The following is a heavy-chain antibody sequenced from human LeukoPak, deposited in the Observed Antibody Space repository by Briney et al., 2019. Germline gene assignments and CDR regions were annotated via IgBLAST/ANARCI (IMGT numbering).Heavy chain of an antibody. CDR3: ARPRGGGVISSPLFDY. V-gene: IGHV1-46*01. CDR2: INPSGGST. D-gene: IGHD3-16*02. J-gene: IGHJ4*02. CDR1: GYTFTSYY. Sequence: ASVKVSCKASGYTFTSYYMHWVRQAPGQGLEWMGIINPSGGSTSYARKFQGRVTMTRDMSTSTVYMELSSLRSEDTAVYYCARPRGGGVISSPLFDYWGQGTLVTVSS.